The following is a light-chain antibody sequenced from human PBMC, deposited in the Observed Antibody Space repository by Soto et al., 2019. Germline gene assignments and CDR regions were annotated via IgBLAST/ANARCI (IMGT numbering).Light chain of an antibody. CDR1: QNGSSRY. J-gene: IGKJ1*01. CDR2: GAS. V-gene: IGKV3-20*01. CDR3: QQYGSSPNT. Sequence: EIVLTQSPGTLSLSPGERATLSCRASQNGSSRYLAWYQPKPGQAPRPLIYGASIRATGIPDRVSGSGSGTDFTLTISILEPEYFAVYYCQQYGSSPNTFGQGTKVEIK.